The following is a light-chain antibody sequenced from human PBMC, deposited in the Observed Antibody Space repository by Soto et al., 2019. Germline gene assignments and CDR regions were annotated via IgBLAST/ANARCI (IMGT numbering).Light chain of an antibody. V-gene: IGLV2-8*01. Sequence: SALTQPPSASGSPGQSVTISCTGTFNDVGGYNYVSWYQQHPGKAPKVIIYEVYKRPSGVPDRFSGSKSGKTASLTVSGLQADDEADYYCSSYAGNNNLVFGGGTKLTVL. CDR1: FNDVGGYNY. CDR3: SSYAGNNNLV. J-gene: IGLJ3*02. CDR2: EVY.